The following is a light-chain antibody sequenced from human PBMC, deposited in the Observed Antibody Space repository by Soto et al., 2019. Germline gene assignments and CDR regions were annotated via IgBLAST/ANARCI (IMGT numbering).Light chain of an antibody. J-gene: IGKJ1*01. CDR2: KAS. CDR1: QTISSW. V-gene: IGKV1-5*03. CDR3: QHYNSYSEA. Sequence: DIQMTHSPSTLSGSVGDRVTITCRASQTISSWFAWYQQKPGKAPKLLIYKASTLKSGVPSRFSGSGSGTEFTLTISSLQPDDFATYYCQHYNSYSEACGQGTKVDIK.